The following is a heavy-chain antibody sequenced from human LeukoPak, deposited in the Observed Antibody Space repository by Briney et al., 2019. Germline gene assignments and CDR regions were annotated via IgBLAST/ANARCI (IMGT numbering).Heavy chain of an antibody. CDR1: GFTFTSHG. V-gene: IGHV1-18*01. J-gene: IGHJ6*02. Sequence: ASVKVSCKASGFTFTSHGFTWVRQAPGQGLEWMGWISAYNGNTNYAQNFQGRVTMTTDTSTTTVYMELRSLRSDDTAVYYCARGGRDGMDVWGQGTTVTVSS. CDR2: ISAYNGNT. CDR3: ARGGRDGMDV. D-gene: IGHD3-16*01.